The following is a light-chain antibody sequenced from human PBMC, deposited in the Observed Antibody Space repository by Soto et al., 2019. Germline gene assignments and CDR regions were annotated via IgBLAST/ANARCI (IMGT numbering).Light chain of an antibody. J-gene: IGKJ1*01. CDR2: GAS. CDR3: KQYNNWPPWT. CDR1: QSVSSN. Sequence: EIVMTQSPATLSVSPGERATLSCRASQSVSSNLAWYQQKPGQAPRLLIYGASTRANGIPARFSGSGSGTEFTLTISSLQSEDFAVYYCKQYNNWPPWTFGQGTKVEIK. V-gene: IGKV3-15*01.